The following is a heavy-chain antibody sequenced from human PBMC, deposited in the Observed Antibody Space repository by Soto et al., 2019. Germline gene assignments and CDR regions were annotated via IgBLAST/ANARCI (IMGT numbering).Heavy chain of an antibody. D-gene: IGHD3-10*01. V-gene: IGHV3-23*01. CDR1: GFTFSNYA. J-gene: IGHJ4*02. CDR3: ANTCDYGSGSYSNPAFDY. CDR2: ISGSSGST. Sequence: EVQLLESGGGLVQPGGSLRLSCAASGFTFSNYAMTWVRQAPGKGLEWVSGISGSSGSTYYADSVKGRFSISRDNSKNTLYLQMNSLRAEDTAVYFCANTCDYGSGSYSNPAFDYWGQGTLVAVSS.